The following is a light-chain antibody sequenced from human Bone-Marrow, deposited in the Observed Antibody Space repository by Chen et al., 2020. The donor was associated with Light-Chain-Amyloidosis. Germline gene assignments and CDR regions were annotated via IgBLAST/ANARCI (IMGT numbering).Light chain of an antibody. Sequence: QSALTPPASVSGSPGQSITLPCTGTSSDVGGDNHVSWYQQHPAKAPKLMIYEVTNRPSWVPDRFSGSKSDNTASLTISGLQTEDEADYFCSSYTITNTLVFGSGTRVTVL. V-gene: IGLV2-14*01. CDR2: EVT. CDR1: SSDVGGDNH. CDR3: SSYTITNTLV. J-gene: IGLJ1*01.